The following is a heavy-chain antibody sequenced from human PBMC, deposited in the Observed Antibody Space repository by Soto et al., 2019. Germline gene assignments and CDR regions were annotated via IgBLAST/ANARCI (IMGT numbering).Heavy chain of an antibody. CDR1: GGSFSGYY. CDR3: ARGRSRYCSGGSCYRYFDY. J-gene: IGHJ4*02. V-gene: IGHV4-34*01. CDR2: INHSGST. D-gene: IGHD2-15*01. Sequence: PSETLSLTCAVYGGSFSGYYWSWIRQPPGKGLEWIGEINHSGSTNYNPSLKSRVTISVDTSKNQFSLKLSSVTAADTAVYYCARGRSRYCSGGSCYRYFDYWGQGTLVTVSS.